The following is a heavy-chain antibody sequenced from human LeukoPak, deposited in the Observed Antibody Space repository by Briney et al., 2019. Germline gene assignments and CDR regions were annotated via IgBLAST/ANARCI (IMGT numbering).Heavy chain of an antibody. CDR3: AKCWRVVSGNWYLSFDS. Sequence: GGSLRLSCAASGFTFSGYPIHWVRQAPGKGLEWVAVISYDGSNKYYADSVKGRFTISRDNSKNTLYLQMKSLGGDDTALYYCAKCWRVVSGNWYLSFDSWGQGTLVTVSS. CDR1: GFTFSGYP. V-gene: IGHV3-30-3*02. D-gene: IGHD6-13*01. J-gene: IGHJ4*02. CDR2: ISYDGSNK.